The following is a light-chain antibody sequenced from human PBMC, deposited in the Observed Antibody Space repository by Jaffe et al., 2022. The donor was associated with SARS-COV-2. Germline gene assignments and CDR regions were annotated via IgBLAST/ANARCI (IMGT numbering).Light chain of an antibody. CDR2: NDN. V-gene: IGLV3-9*01. CDR3: QVWDSSTVV. Sequence: SYELTQPLSVSVALGQTARISCEGNNIVSKNVHWYQQKSGQAPLLVIYNDNKWPSGIPERFSGSNSGNTATLTISRAQAGDEADYYCQVWDSSTVVFGGGTRLTVL. CDR1: NIVSKN. J-gene: IGLJ2*01.